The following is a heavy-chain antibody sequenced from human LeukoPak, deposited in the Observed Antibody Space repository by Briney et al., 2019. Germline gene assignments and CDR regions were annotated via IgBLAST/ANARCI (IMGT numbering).Heavy chain of an antibody. V-gene: IGHV3-23*01. CDR1: GFTFSSYA. CDR3: AKEGRIVGATTVRSY. J-gene: IGHJ4*02. CDR2: ISGSGGST. D-gene: IGHD1-26*01. Sequence: GGSLRLSCAASGFTFSSYAMSWVRQAPGKGLEWVSAISGSGGSTYYADSVRGRFTISRDNSKNTLYLQMNSLRAEDTAVYYCAKEGRIVGATTVRSYWGQGTLVTVSS.